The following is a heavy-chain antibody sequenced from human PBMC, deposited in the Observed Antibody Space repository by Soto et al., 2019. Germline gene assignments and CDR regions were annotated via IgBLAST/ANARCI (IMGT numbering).Heavy chain of an antibody. Sequence: SVKVSCKASGGTFSIYTISWVRQAPGQGLEWMGRIIPILGIANYAQKFQGRVTITADKSTSTAYMELSSLRSEDTAVYYCARGYCSSTSCYENWFDPWGQGTLVTVSS. J-gene: IGHJ5*02. CDR1: GGTFSIYT. D-gene: IGHD2-2*01. CDR3: ARGYCSSTSCYENWFDP. V-gene: IGHV1-69*02. CDR2: IIPILGIA.